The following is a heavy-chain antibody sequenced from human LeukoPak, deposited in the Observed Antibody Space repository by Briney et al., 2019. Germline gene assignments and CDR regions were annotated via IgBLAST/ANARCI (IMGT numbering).Heavy chain of an antibody. CDR3: ARDRHVPGLYYYYMDV. Sequence: GGSLRLSCEGTGFSLSAYNMNWVRQAPGKGLESVSYISSSSATIFYADSVKGRFTISRDNAKNSLYLQMNSLRPEDTAVYFCARDRHVPGLYYYYMDVWGKGTTVTVSS. CDR1: GFSLSAYN. D-gene: IGHD6-6*01. V-gene: IGHV3-48*01. CDR2: ISSSSATI. J-gene: IGHJ6*03.